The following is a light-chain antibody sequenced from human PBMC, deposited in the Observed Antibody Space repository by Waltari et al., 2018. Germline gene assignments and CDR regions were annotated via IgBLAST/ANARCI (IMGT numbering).Light chain of an antibody. CDR2: EVT. V-gene: IGLV2-8*01. CDR1: STDLGGYDR. Sequence: QAALTQPPSMSGSPGQSVTISCTGASTDLGGYDRVSWYQQLPGKAPQLIIYEVTKRPSGVSARFSGSKSGHTASLTISGLQSEDEAEYYCASYAGSTIHWLFGGGTRLVVL. CDR3: ASYAGSTIHWL. J-gene: IGLJ3*02.